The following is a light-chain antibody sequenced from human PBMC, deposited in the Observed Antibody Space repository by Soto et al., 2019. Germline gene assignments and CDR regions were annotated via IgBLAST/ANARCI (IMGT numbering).Light chain of an antibody. Sequence: QSALTQPASVSGSLGQSITVSCTGTSSDVGRSNYVSWYQKHPGRAPKLIIYDVSNRPSGVSTRFSGSMSGNTASLTISGLQAEDEADYYCSSYTTSSILGVFGGGTKVTVL. V-gene: IGLV2-14*03. CDR1: SSDVGRSNY. CDR3: SSYTTSSILGV. CDR2: DVS. J-gene: IGLJ2*01.